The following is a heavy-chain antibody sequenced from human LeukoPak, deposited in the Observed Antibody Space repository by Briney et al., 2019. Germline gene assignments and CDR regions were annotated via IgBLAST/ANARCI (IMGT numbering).Heavy chain of an antibody. V-gene: IGHV3-30*02. CDR2: IRYDGSNK. D-gene: IGHD3-10*01. Sequence: PGGSLRLSCTASGFTFGDYAMSWFRQAPGKGLEWVAFIRYDGSNKYYADSVKGRFTISRDNSKNTLYLQMNSLRAEDTAVYYCAKAFYGSGSYYVDYWGQGTLVTVSS. CDR1: GFTFGDYA. CDR3: AKAFYGSGSYYVDY. J-gene: IGHJ4*02.